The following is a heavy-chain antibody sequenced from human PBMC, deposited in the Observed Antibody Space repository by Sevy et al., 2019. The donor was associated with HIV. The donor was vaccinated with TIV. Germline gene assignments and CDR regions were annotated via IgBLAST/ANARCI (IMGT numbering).Heavy chain of an antibody. J-gene: IGHJ4*02. CDR2: IKQDGSEK. D-gene: IGHD6-13*01. Sequence: GGSLRLSCAASGFTFSSYWMSWVRQAPGKGLEWVANIKQDGSEKYYVDSVKGRFTISGDNAKNSLYLQMNSLRAEDTAVYYCASSGIAAPPVGFDYWGQGTLVTVSS. CDR1: GFTFSSYW. V-gene: IGHV3-7*01. CDR3: ASSGIAAPPVGFDY.